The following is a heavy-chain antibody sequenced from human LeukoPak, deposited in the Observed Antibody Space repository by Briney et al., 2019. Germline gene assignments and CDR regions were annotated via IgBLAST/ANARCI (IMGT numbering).Heavy chain of an antibody. CDR2: IYYSGST. V-gene: IGHV4-59*04. D-gene: IGHD3-16*01. J-gene: IGHJ4*02. CDR3: ARHNSWGAPTDY. Sequence: PGGSLRLSCAASGFTFSTYTMNWVRQAPGKGLEWIGYIYYSGSTYYNPSLKSRVTISVDTSKNQFSLKLSSVTAADTAVYYCARHNSWGAPTDYWGQGTLVTVSS. CDR1: GFTFSTYT.